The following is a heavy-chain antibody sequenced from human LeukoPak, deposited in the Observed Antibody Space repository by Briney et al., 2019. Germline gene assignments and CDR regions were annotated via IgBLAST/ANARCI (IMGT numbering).Heavy chain of an antibody. V-gene: IGHV1-8*01. CDR3: ARGLYSSGWFRY. Sequence: ASVKVSCKPSGYTSISYDINWVRHATGQGPEWMGWMSPNSGNPDYGQKFQGRVTMTRDTSTSTAYMELNSLRSEGRAVYYCARGLYSSGWFRYWGQGTLVTVSS. J-gene: IGHJ4*02. CDR1: GYTSISYD. D-gene: IGHD6-19*01. CDR2: MSPNSGNP.